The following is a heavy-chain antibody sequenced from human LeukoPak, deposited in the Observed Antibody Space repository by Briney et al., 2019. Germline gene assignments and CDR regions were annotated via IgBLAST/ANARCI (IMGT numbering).Heavy chain of an antibody. V-gene: IGHV3-7*03. J-gene: IGHJ2*01. CDR1: GFTFSSYW. CDR2: INHNGNVN. D-gene: IGHD3-3*02. CDR3: ARDSTGYWYFDL. Sequence: GGSLRLSCAASGFTFSSYWMNWARQAPGKGLEWVASINHNGNVNYYVDSVKGRSTISRDNSKNTLYLQMNSLRAEDTAVYYCARDSTGYWYFDLWGRGTLVSVSS.